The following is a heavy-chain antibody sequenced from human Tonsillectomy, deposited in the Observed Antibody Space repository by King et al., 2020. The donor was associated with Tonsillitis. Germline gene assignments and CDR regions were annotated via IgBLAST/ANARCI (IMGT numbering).Heavy chain of an antibody. CDR1: GYTFTSYY. CDR2: INPSGGST. V-gene: IGHV1-46*01. CDR3: ARERTSSYGGNYYYYGMDV. J-gene: IGHJ6*02. D-gene: IGHD4-23*01. Sequence: VQLVESGAEVKKPGASVKVSCKASGYTFTSYYMHWVRQAPGQGLEWMGIINPSGGSTSYAQKFQGRFTMTRDTSTSTVYMELSSLRSEDTAVYYWARERTSSYGGNYYYYGMDVWGQGTTVTVSS.